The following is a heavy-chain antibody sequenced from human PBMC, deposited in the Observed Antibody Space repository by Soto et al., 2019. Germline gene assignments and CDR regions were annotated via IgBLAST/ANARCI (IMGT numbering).Heavy chain of an antibody. CDR3: ARGAGSGWYLH. CDR2: INAGNGNT. Sequence: QVQLVQSGAEVKKPGASVKVSCKASGYTFTSYAMHWVRQAPGQRLEWMGWINAGNGNTKYSQKFQGRVTITRDTYASTAYMELSSLRSEDTAVYYCARGAGSGWYLHWGQGTLVTVSS. CDR1: GYTFTSYA. D-gene: IGHD6-19*01. V-gene: IGHV1-3*01. J-gene: IGHJ4*02.